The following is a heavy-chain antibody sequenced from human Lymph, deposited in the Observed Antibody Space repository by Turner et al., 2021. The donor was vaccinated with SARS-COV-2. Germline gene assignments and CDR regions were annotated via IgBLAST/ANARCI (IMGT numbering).Heavy chain of an antibody. V-gene: IGHV3-48*02. CDR1: VFTFSSYS. J-gene: IGHJ6*02. CDR3: ARDRGGYGAYYYGMDV. CDR2: ISISSSTI. D-gene: IGHD2-15*01. Sequence: EVRLVESGGALVQPGGPVSLSCAASVFTFSSYSMNWVRQAPGKGLEWVSYISISSSTIYYADSVKGRFTISRDNAKNSLYLQMNSLRDEDTAVYYCARDRGGYGAYYYGMDVWGQGTTVTVSS.